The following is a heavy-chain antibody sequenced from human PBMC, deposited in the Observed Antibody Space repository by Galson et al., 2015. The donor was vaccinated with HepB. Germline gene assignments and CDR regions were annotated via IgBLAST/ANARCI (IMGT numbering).Heavy chain of an antibody. CDR2: ISNGGTTT. D-gene: IGHD3-10*01. CDR1: GFTFNEYA. V-gene: IGHV3-23*01. J-gene: IGHJ4*02. CDR3: AKDRQWFGELLGFDY. Sequence: SLRLFCAASGFTFNEYALSWVRQAPGKGLEWVSGISNGGTTTYYADSVKGRFTISRDNSKNTVFLQMNSLRDEDTAVYYCAKDRQWFGELLGFDYWGQGTRVTVSS.